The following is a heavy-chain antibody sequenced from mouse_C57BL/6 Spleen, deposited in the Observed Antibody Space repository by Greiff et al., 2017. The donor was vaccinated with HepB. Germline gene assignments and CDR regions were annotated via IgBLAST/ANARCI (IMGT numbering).Heavy chain of an antibody. CDR1: GFNIKNPY. CDR2: IDPANGNT. CDR3: ARSPIVTTGYFDY. D-gene: IGHD2-5*01. J-gene: IGHJ2*01. Sequence: VQLQQSVAELVRPGASVKLSCTASGFNIKNPYMHWVKQRPEQGLEWIGRIDPANGNTKYAPKFQGKATITADTSSNTAYLQLSSLTSEDTAIYYCARSPIVTTGYFDYWGQGTTLTVSS. V-gene: IGHV14-3*01.